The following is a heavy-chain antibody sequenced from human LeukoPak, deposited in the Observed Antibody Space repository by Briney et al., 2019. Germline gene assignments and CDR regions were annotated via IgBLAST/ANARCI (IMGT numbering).Heavy chain of an antibody. Sequence: PSETLSLTCTVSVASINSDTYYWGWIRQPPGKGLEWIGTHSHSGTASATPSLRSRIPMSLDPPETQPSRKLSSVTAADTAIYYCGRYQTGTMFAVWGEGTLVTVSS. V-gene: IGHV4-39*07. CDR3: GRYQTGTMFAV. CDR1: VASINSDTYY. D-gene: IGHD1/OR15-1a*01. CDR2: HSHSGTA. J-gene: IGHJ4*02.